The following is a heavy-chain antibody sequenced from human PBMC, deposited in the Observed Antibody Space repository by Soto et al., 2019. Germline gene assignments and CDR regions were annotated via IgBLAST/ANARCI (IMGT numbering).Heavy chain of an antibody. Sequence: PGESLKISCKGSGYSFTNYWIACVRQMPGKGLEYMGIIYPSDSTTRYSPSFQGQVTISADKSISTAYLQWNSLKASDTAMYYSARHGCYGDYSSNYFDPWGQGTLVTVSS. CDR1: GYSFTNYW. CDR3: ARHGCYGDYSSNYFDP. V-gene: IGHV5-51*01. J-gene: IGHJ5*02. D-gene: IGHD4-17*01. CDR2: IYPSDSTT.